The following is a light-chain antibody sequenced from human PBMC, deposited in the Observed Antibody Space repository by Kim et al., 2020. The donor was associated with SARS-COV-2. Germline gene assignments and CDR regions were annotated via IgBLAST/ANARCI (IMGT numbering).Light chain of an antibody. V-gene: IGLV3-27*01. Sequence: SYELTQSSSVSVSPGQTARITCSGDVLAKKYARWFQQKPGQAPVLVIYKDSERPSGIPERFSGSSSGTTVTLTISGAQVEDEADYYCYSAADNFWVFGGGTQLTVL. CDR3: YSAADNFWV. J-gene: IGLJ3*02. CDR1: VLAKKY. CDR2: KDS.